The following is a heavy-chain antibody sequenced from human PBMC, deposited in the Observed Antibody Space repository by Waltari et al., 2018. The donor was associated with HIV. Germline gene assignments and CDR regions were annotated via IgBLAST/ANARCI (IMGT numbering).Heavy chain of an antibody. CDR2: ISWNSGSI. J-gene: IGHJ6*02. V-gene: IGHV3-9*01. D-gene: IGHD3-3*01. CDR3: AKGPPYYDFWSGYYGMDV. Sequence: EVQLVESGGGLVQPGRSLRLSCAASGFTFDDYAMHWVRQAPGKGLEWVSGISWNSGSIGYADSVKGRFTISRDNAKNSLYLQMNSLRAEDTALYYCAKGPPYYDFWSGYYGMDVWGQGTTVTVSS. CDR1: GFTFDDYA.